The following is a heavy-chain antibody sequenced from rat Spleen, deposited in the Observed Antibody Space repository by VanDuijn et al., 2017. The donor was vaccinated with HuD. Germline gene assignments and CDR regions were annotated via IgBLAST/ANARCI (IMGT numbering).Heavy chain of an antibody. CDR1: GFSLTSYH. Sequence: QVQLKESGPGLVQPSQTLSLTCAVSGFSLTSYHVSWVRQPPGKGLEWMGIIWTGGGTAYNSLFESRLSIRRDTSKRQVFLRMNSLQTEDTATYYCVRANRETYAHFDYWGQGVVVTVSS. CDR2: IWTGGGT. V-gene: IGHV2-43*01. CDR3: VRANRETYAHFDY. D-gene: IGHD3-8*01. J-gene: IGHJ2*01.